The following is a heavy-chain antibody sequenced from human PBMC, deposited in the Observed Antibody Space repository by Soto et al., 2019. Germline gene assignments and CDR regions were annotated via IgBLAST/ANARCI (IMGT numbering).Heavy chain of an antibody. CDR3: AKDKTQLRPYGMDV. D-gene: IGHD5-18*01. CDR2: ISYDGSNK. V-gene: IGHV3-30*18. J-gene: IGHJ6*02. CDR1: GFTFSSYG. Sequence: PGGSLRLSCAASGFTFSSYGMHWVRQAPGKGLEWVAVISYDGSNKYYADSVKGRFTISRDNSKNTLYLQMNSLRAEDTAVHYCAKDKTQLRPYGMDVWGQGTTVTVPS.